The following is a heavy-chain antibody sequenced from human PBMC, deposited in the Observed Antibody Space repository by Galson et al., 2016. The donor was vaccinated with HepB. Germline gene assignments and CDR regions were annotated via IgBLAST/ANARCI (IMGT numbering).Heavy chain of an antibody. D-gene: IGHD6-13*01. J-gene: IGHJ6*02. CDR1: GGSFSGYY. CDR3: ARVRGDSSNWYPYNFYHHGMDV. V-gene: IGHV4-34*01. Sequence: SETLSLTCAVYGGSFSGYYWSWIRQPPGKGLEWIGESNQSGRSNYNPSLKSRVTMSVDTPENQFSLKLSSVTAADTAVYYCARVRGDSSNWYPYNFYHHGMDVWGQGTTVTVSS. CDR2: SNQSGRS.